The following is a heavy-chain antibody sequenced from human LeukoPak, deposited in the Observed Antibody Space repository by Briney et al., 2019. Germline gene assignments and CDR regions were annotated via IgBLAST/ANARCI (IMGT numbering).Heavy chain of an antibody. D-gene: IGHD3-10*01. V-gene: IGHV3-49*04. Sequence: GGSLRLSCAASGFTFSSYSMNWVRQAPGKGLEWVGFIRSKAYGGTTEYAASVKGRFTISRDDSKSIAYLQMNSLKTEDTAVYYCTLHGSGGSWGQGTLVTVSS. CDR2: IRSKAYGGTT. CDR3: TLHGSGGS. J-gene: IGHJ4*02. CDR1: GFTFSSYS.